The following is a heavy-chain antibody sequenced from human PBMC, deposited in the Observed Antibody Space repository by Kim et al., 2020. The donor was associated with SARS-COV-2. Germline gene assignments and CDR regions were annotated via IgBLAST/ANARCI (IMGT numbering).Heavy chain of an antibody. D-gene: IGHD3-22*01. CDR2: ISYDGSNK. V-gene: IGHV3-30*18. CDR3: AKRGYYDSSGYYYIGSVRAYYYYGMDV. Sequence: GGSLRLSCAASGFTFSSYGMHWVRQAPGKGLEWVAVISYDGSNKYYADSVKGRFTISRDNSKNTLYLQMNSLRAEDTAVYYCAKRGYYDSSGYYYIGSVRAYYYYGMDVWGQGTTVTVSS. J-gene: IGHJ6*02. CDR1: GFTFSSYG.